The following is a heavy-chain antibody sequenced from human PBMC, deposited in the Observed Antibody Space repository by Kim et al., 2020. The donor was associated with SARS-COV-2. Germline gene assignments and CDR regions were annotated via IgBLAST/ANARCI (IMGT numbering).Heavy chain of an antibody. Sequence: GGSLRLSCAASGFTFSNYAMTWVRQAPGKGLEWVSAVSATGGAKYYADSVKGRFAISRDNSKNTVYLQINSLRAEDTALYYCAKGLFYYDSSGYYDWGQGTLVNVSP. J-gene: IGHJ4*02. CDR1: GFTFSNYA. CDR3: AKGLFYYDSSGYYD. CDR2: VSATGGAK. V-gene: IGHV3-23*01. D-gene: IGHD3-22*01.